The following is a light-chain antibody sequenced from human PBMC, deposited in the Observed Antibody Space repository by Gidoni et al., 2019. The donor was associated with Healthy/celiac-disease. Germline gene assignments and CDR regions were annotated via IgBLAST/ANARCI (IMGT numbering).Light chain of an antibody. CDR1: SRNVGGYNY. CDR2: EVS. V-gene: IGLV2-14*01. CDR3: SSYKSSSTYVV. J-gene: IGLJ2*01. Sequence: QSALTQPASVSWSPGQSITISCTGTSRNVGGYNYVAWYQQHPGKAPKRMIYEVSNRPSGVSNRCSGSKSGNTASLNISGSQAEDEADYYCSSYKSSSTYVVFGGGTKLTVL.